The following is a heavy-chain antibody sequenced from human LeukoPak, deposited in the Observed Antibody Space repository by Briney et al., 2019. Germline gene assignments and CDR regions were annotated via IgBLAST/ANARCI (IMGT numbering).Heavy chain of an antibody. D-gene: IGHD3-22*01. CDR1: GGSISSSNW. J-gene: IGHJ4*02. V-gene: IGHV4-4*02. CDR3: ARINYYDSSGFFYDDY. CDR2: IYYSGST. Sequence: PSETLSLTCAVSGGSISSSNWWSWVRQPPGKGLEWIGYIYYSGSTNYNPSLKSRVTISVDTSKNQFSLKLNSLTAADTAVYYCARINYYDSSGFFYDDYWGQGTLVTVSS.